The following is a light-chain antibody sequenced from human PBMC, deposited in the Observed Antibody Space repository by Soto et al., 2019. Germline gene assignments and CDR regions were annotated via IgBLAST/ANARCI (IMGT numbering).Light chain of an antibody. V-gene: IGKV3-11*01. CDR3: QQANSFPLT. J-gene: IGKJ4*01. CDR2: DTS. CDR1: QSVNTF. Sequence: IVLTQSPATLSLSPWERATLSCRASQSVNTFLAWYQQKPGQSPRLLIYDTSFRATGIPTRFSGSGSGTGFSLTISSLQPEDFATYYCQQANSFPLTFGGGTKVDIK.